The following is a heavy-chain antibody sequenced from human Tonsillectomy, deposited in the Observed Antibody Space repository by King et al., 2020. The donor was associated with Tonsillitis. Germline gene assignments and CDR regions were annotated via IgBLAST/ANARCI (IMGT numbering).Heavy chain of an antibody. D-gene: IGHD3-10*01. CDR2: INHSGST. J-gene: IGHJ4*02. V-gene: IGHV4-34*01. CDR1: GGSFSGYY. CDR3: ARPVRAMVRGVYYFDY. Sequence: VQLQQWGAGLLKPSETLSLPCAVYGGSFSGYYWSWIRQPPGKGLEWIGEINHSGSTNYNPSLKSRVTVSVDTSKNQFSLKLSSVTAADTAVYYCARPVRAMVRGVYYFDYWGQGTLVTVSS.